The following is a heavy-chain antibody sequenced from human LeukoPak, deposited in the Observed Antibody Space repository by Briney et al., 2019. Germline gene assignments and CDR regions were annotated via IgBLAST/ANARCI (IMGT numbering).Heavy chain of an antibody. V-gene: IGHV4-39*01. CDR3: ARRGSSWFI. D-gene: IGHD6-13*01. J-gene: IGHJ4*02. Sequence: SETLSLTCTVSGGSISSTSYYWGWIRRPPGKGLEWIGSIYYSGTTYYNPSLKSRVTIPVDTSKNQFSLKLSSVTAADTAVYYCARRGSSWFIWGQGTLVTVSS. CDR2: IYYSGTT. CDR1: GGSISSTSYY.